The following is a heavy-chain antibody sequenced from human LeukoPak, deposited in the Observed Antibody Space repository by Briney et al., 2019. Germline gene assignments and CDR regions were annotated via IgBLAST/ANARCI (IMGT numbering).Heavy chain of an antibody. V-gene: IGHV1-2*02. CDR2: INPNSGGT. CDR3: ARSRGKPNYFDY. D-gene: IGHD1-14*01. CDR1: GYTFTGYY. J-gene: IGHJ4*02. Sequence: ASLKVSCTASGYTFTGYYMHWVRQAPGQGLEWMAWINPNSGGTNYAQKFQGRVTMTRDTSISTAYMELSRLRSDDTAVYYYARSRGKPNYFDYCGQGTLVTVSS.